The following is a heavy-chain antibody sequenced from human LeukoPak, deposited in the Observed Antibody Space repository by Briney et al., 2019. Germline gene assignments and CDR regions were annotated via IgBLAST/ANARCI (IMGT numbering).Heavy chain of an antibody. J-gene: IGHJ5*02. Sequence: GASVRVSCKASGYTFTGYYMHWVRQAPGQGLEWMGWINPNSGGTNYAQKFQGRVTMTRDTSISTAYMELSRLRSDDTAVYYCAIEMGYKVGEFGPFDPWGQGTLVTDSS. V-gene: IGHV1-2*02. CDR3: AIEMGYKVGEFGPFDP. D-gene: IGHD5-24*01. CDR1: GYTFTGYY. CDR2: INPNSGGT.